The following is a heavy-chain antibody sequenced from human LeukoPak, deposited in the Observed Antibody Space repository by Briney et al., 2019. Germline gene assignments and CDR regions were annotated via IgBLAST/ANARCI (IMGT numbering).Heavy chain of an antibody. J-gene: IGHJ4*02. V-gene: IGHV3-9*01. D-gene: IGHD3-22*01. CDR3: AKPYYYDSSGYEYEYYFDY. Sequence: PGGSLKLSCAASGFTFDDYAMPWVRQAPGKGLEWVSGISWNSGGIGYADSVTGRFTISRDNAKNSLYLQMNSLRAEDTALYYCAKPYYYDSSGYEYEYYFDYWGQGTLVTVSS. CDR1: GFTFDDYA. CDR2: ISWNSGGI.